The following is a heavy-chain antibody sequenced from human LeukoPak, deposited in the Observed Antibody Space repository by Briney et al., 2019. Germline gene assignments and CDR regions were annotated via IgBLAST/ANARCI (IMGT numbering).Heavy chain of an antibody. CDR1: GFTFSSYW. CDR3: AKSGAYSPISQYYYYYYYMDV. J-gene: IGHJ6*03. V-gene: IGHV3-74*01. Sequence: GGSLRLSCAASGFTFSSYWMHWVRQAPGKGLVWVSRINSDGSSTSYADSVKGRFTISRDNAKNTLYLQMNSLTTEDTGLYYCAKSGAYSPISQYYYYYYYMDVWGKGTTVTVSS. CDR2: INSDGSST. D-gene: IGHD3-16*01.